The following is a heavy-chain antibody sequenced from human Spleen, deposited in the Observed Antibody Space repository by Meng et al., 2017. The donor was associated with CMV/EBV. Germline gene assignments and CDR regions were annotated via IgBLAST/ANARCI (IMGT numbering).Heavy chain of an antibody. D-gene: IGHD2-15*01. CDR1: GYTFTGYY. CDR3: ARMGGYCSGGSCYVHY. J-gene: IGHJ4*02. V-gene: IGHV1-2*02. CDR2: INPNSGGT. Sequence: GESLKISCAASGYTFTGYYMHWVRQAPGQGLEWMGWINPNSGGTSYAQKFQGRVTMTRDTSISTVYMALSRLRSDDTAVYYCARMGGYCSGGSCYVHYWGQGTLVTVSS.